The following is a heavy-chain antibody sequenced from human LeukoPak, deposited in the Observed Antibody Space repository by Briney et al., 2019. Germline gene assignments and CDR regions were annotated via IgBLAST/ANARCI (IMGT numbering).Heavy chain of an antibody. CDR1: GYSISSGYY. V-gene: IGHV4-38-2*02. CDR2: IYHSGST. CDR3: ARDRIVGATFPYWFDP. J-gene: IGHJ5*02. Sequence: SETLSLTCAVSGYSISSGYYWGWIRQPPGKGLEWIGSIYHSGSTYYNPSLKGRVTISVDTSKNQFSLKLSSVTAADTAVYYCARDRIVGATFPYWFDPWGQGTLVTVSS. D-gene: IGHD1-26*01.